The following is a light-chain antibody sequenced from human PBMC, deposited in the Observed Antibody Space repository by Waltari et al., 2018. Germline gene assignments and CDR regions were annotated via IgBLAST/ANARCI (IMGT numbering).Light chain of an antibody. V-gene: IGLV2-14*03. CDR3: SSYAPSSTV. J-gene: IGLJ2*01. CDR1: SSDIGGYDY. Sequence: QSALTQPASVSGSPGQSITISCTGTSSDIGGYDYVSWYQQHPGKAPKLMIYDIIKQPSWVPDRFADPKEGNTASLTISGLHAEDEADYYGSSYAPSSTVFGGGTKLTVL. CDR2: DII.